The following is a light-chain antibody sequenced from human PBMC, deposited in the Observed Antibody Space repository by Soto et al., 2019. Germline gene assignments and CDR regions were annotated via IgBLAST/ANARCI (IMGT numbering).Light chain of an antibody. CDR3: QQCGSTPIT. V-gene: IGKV3-20*01. CDR2: DAS. Sequence: EIVLTQSPGTLSLSLGERATLSCRASRSVSTNHLVWYQQKPGQPPRLLIYDASSRATGIPDRFRGSGSGADFTLTISRVEPEDFAVYYCQQCGSTPITLGQGTRLEIK. CDR1: RSVSTNH. J-gene: IGKJ5*01.